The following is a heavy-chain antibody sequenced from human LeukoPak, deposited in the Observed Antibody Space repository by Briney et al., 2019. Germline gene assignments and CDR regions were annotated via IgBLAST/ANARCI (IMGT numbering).Heavy chain of an antibody. Sequence: GGSLRLSCAASGFTFSSYWMTWVRQAPGKGLEWVAVISYDGSNKYYADSVKGRFTISRDNSKNTLYLQMNSLRAEDTAVYYCARDPATVVANYWGQGTLVTVSS. CDR1: GFTFSSYW. V-gene: IGHV3-30-3*01. D-gene: IGHD4-23*01. CDR3: ARDPATVVANY. CDR2: ISYDGSNK. J-gene: IGHJ4*02.